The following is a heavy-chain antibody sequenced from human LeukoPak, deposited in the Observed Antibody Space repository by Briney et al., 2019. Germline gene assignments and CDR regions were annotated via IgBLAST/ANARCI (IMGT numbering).Heavy chain of an antibody. CDR3: ARTIGYGSGNDQAGG. Sequence: PGGSLRLSCAASGFTLSNYWMSWVRQAPGQGLEWVANIKEDGNEKYYVDSVKGRFTISRDNAKNSLYLQMNSLRAEDTAVYYCARTIGYGSGNDQAGGWGQGTLVTVSS. V-gene: IGHV3-7*01. J-gene: IGHJ4*02. CDR2: IKEDGNEK. CDR1: GFTLSNYW. D-gene: IGHD3-10*01.